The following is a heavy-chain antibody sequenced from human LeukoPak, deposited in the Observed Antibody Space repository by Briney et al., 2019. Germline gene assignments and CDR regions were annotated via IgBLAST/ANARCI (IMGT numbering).Heavy chain of an antibody. V-gene: IGHV4-4*07. CDR1: GGSISSYY. D-gene: IGHD4-17*01. CDR3: ARLSTVTTSFHY. CDR2: IYTSGTT. J-gene: IGHJ4*02. Sequence: SETLSLTCTVSGGSISSYYWSWIRQPAGKGLEWIGRIYTSGTTHYNPSLKSRVTMSVDTSKNQFSLKLSSVTAADTAVYYCARLSTVTTSFHYWGQGTLVTVSS.